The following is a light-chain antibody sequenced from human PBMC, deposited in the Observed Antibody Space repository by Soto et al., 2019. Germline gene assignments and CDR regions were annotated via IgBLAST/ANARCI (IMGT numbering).Light chain of an antibody. CDR2: GNI. CDR1: SSNIGAGYD. CDR3: HSYDSSLRGVV. Sequence: QPVLTQPPSVSGAPGQRVTISCTGSSSNIGAGYDVHWYQQLPGTAPKLFIYGNINRPSGVPDRFSGSKSGTSASLAITGLQDEDEADYYCHSYDSSLRGVVFGGGTNSPS. J-gene: IGLJ2*01. V-gene: IGLV1-40*01.